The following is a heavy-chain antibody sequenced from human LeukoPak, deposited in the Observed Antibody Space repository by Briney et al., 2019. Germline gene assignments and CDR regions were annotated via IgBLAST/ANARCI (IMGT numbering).Heavy chain of an antibody. CDR3: AHSEWDCSSTSCYYYYGMDV. CDR2: IYWNDDK. V-gene: IGHV2-5*01. J-gene: IGHJ6*02. D-gene: IGHD2-2*01. CDR1: RFSLSTSGVG. Sequence: SGPTLVKPTQTLTLTCTFSRFSLSTSGVGVGWIRQPPGKALEWLALIYWNDDKRYSPSLKSRLTITKDTSKNQVVLTMTNMDPVDTATYYCAHSEWDCSSTSCYYYYGMDVWGQGTTVTVSS.